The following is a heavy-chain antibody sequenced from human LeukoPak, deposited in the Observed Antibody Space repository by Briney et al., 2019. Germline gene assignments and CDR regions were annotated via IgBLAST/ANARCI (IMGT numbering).Heavy chain of an antibody. CDR3: ARGPQYYDSSGRGDTPLFLFQH. CDR1: GGSFSGYY. D-gene: IGHD3-22*01. CDR2: INHSGST. J-gene: IGHJ1*01. V-gene: IGHV4-34*01. Sequence: MTSETLSLTCAVYGGSFSGYYWSWIRQPPGKGLEWIGEINHSGSTNYNPSLKSRVTISVDTSKNQFSLKLSSVTAADTAVYYCARGPQYYDSSGRGDTPLFLFQHWGQGTLVTVSS.